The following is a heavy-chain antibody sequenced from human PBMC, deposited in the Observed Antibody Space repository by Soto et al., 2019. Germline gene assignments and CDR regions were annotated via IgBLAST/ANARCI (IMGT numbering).Heavy chain of an antibody. CDR2: INHSGST. CDR3: ARAPLLYYYYGMDV. V-gene: IGHV4-34*01. CDR1: GGSFSGYY. Sequence: QVQLQQWGAGLLKPSETLSLTCAVYGGSFSGYYWSWIRQPPGKGLEWIGEINHSGSTNYNPSLKSRVTISVDTSKNQFSLKLSSVTAADTAVYYCARAPLLYYYYGMDVWGQGTTVTVSS. J-gene: IGHJ6*02.